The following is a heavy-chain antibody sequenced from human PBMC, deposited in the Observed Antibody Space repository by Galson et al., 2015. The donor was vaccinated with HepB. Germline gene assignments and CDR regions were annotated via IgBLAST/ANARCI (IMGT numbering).Heavy chain of an antibody. D-gene: IGHD2-2*01. CDR3: AKSGCSSTSCYANWFDP. V-gene: IGHV3-9*01. CDR1: GFTFDDYA. J-gene: IGHJ5*02. CDR2: ISWNSGSI. Sequence: SLRLSCAASGFTFDDYAMHWVRHAPGKGLEWVSGISWNSGSIGYADSVKGRFTISRDNAKNSLYLQMNSLRAEDTALYYCAKSGCSSTSCYANWFDPWGQGTPVTVSS.